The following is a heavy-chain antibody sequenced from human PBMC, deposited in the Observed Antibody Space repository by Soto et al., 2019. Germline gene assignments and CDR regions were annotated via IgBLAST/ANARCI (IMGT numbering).Heavy chain of an antibody. J-gene: IGHJ6*03. D-gene: IGHD3-9*01. Sequence: QVQLVQSGAEVKKPGASVKVSCKASGYTFTSYDLNWVRQATGQGLEWMGWMNPNSGNTGYAQKFQGRVTMTRNTSIGTAYMELISLRSEDTAVYYCAREGTLRYFDWLINYYYYYMDVWGNGTTVTVS. CDR1: GYTFTSYD. CDR3: AREGTLRYFDWLINYYYYYMDV. V-gene: IGHV1-8*01. CDR2: MNPNSGNT.